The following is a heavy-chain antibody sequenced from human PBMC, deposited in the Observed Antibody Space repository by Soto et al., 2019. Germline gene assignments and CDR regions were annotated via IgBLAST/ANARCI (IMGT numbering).Heavy chain of an antibody. CDR2: ISNSGDSA. J-gene: IGHJ3*02. CDR3: AHPRGYGVFDAVDI. V-gene: IGHV3-23*01. D-gene: IGHD4-17*01. CDR1: GFIFSTYA. Sequence: GGSLRLSCAASGFIFSTYAMNWVRQAPGKGLEWVSAISNSGDSAYYAESVRGRFTISRDNSINTLYLQMRSLRPEDTAVYYCAHPRGYGVFDAVDIWGQGPMVTVSS.